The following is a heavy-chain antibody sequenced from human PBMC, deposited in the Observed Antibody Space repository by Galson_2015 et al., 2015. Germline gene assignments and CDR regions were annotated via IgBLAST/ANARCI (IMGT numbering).Heavy chain of an antibody. V-gene: IGHV5-51*01. CDR1: GYSFTNTW. CDR3: ARYSGYDYFFDY. Sequence: QSGAEVTKPGESLTISCKGSGYSFTNTWIAWVRQLPGKGLEWMGIIHPGDSETRYSPSFQGQVTISADKSVSTASLQWSSLKASDTAMYYCARYSGYDYFFDYWGQGTLVTVSS. D-gene: IGHD5-12*01. CDR2: IHPGDSET. J-gene: IGHJ4*02.